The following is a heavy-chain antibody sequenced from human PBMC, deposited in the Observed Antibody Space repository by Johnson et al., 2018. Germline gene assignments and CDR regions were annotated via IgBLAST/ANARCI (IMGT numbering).Heavy chain of an antibody. D-gene: IGHD3-10*01. CDR1: GGSISSYY. J-gene: IGHJ6*02. V-gene: IGHV4-59*01. CDR3: ARANTISAYYYGMDV. CDR2: IYYSGST. Sequence: QVQLQESGPGLVKPSETLSLTCTVSGGSISSYYWSWIRQPPGKGLEWIGYIYYSGSTNYNPSLKSRVTISVDTSKNQFSLKLSSVTAADTAVYYRARANTISAYYYGMDVWGQGTTVTVSS.